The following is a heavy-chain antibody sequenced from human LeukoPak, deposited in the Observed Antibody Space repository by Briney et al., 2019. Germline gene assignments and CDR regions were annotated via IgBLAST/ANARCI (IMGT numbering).Heavy chain of an antibody. Sequence: GESLKISCKVSGYSFASYCIGWVRQMPGKGLEWMGIIYPGDSGPTYSPSFQGQVTISVDKSINTAYLQWSSLQASDTAMYYCGMSGDRVPLQDDVFDVWGQGTMVTVS. J-gene: IGHJ3*01. V-gene: IGHV5-51*01. CDR1: GYSFASYC. D-gene: IGHD1-26*01. CDR3: GMSGDRVPLQDDVFDV. CDR2: IYPGDSGP.